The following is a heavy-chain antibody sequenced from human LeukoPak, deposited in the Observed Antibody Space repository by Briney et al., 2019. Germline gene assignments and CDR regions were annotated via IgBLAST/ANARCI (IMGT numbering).Heavy chain of an antibody. CDR1: GFTFSDYY. Sequence: GGSLRLSCAASGFTFSDYYMSWIRQAPGKGLEWVSYISSSGSTIYYADSVKGRFTISRDNAKNSLYLQMNSLRAEDTAVYYCARDDFVRDVESSGYYYVYWGQGTLVTVSS. V-gene: IGHV3-11*04. CDR3: ARDDFVRDVESSGYYYVY. CDR2: ISSSGSTI. J-gene: IGHJ4*02. D-gene: IGHD3-22*01.